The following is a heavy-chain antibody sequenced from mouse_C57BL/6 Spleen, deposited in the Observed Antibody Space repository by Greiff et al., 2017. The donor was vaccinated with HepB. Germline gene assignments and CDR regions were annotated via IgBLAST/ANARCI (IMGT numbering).Heavy chain of an antibody. J-gene: IGHJ1*03. CDR2: INSDGGST. CDR3: ARRGADYGSTLRWYFDV. Sequence: DVQLVESGGGLVQPGESLKLSCESNEYEFPSHDMSWVRKTPEKRLELVAAINSDGGSTYYPDTMERRFIISRDNTKKTLYLQMSSLRSEDTALYYCARRGADYGSTLRWYFDVWGTGTTVTVSS. CDR1: EYEFPSHD. D-gene: IGHD1-1*01. V-gene: IGHV5-2*01.